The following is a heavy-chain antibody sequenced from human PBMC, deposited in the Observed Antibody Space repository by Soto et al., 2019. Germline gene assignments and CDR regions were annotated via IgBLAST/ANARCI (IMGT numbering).Heavy chain of an antibody. CDR2: ISYDGSNK. CDR3: EKAASRRDYYYRMDV. J-gene: IGHJ6*02. V-gene: IGHV3-30*18. D-gene: IGHD2-2*01. CDR1: GFTFSSYG. Sequence: QVQLVESGGGVVQPGRSLRLSCAASGFTFSSYGMHWVRQAPGKGLEWVAVISYDGSNKYYADSVKGRFTISRDNSKNTLYLQMNSLRAEDTAVYYCEKAASRRDYYYRMDVWGQGTTVTVSS.